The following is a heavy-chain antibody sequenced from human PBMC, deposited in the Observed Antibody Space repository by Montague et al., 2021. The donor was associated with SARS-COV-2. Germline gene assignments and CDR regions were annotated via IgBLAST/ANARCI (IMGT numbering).Heavy chain of an antibody. CDR2: IYYSGST. D-gene: IGHD3-3*01. J-gene: IGHJ4*02. CDR1: GDSISSSSYI. Sequence: SETLSLTCTVSGDSISSSSYIWGWIRQPPGKGLEGIGSIYYSGSTYYNPSLKSRVTISADTSKNQFPLKLSSVTAADTAVYYCARKASRGITIFGVVTASYYFDYWGQGTLVTVSS. V-gene: IGHV4-39*01. CDR3: ARKASRGITIFGVVTASYYFDY.